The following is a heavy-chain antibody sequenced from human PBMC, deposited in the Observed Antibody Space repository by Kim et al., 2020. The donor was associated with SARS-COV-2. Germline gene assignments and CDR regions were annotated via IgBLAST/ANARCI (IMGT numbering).Heavy chain of an antibody. V-gene: IGHV4-59*09. D-gene: IGHD4-17*01. J-gene: IGHJ4*02. Sequence: NYNPSLKSRVTRSVDTSKNQFSLKLSAVTAADTAVYYCARGATVVSDFDYWGQGTLVTVSS. CDR3: ARGATVVSDFDY.